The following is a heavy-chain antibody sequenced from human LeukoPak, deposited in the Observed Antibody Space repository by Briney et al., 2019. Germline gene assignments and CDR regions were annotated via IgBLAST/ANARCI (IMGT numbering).Heavy chain of an antibody. CDR3: AKETTYPYGDFES. V-gene: IGHV3-9*01. CDR1: ALTFDDYS. CDR2: ITWNSADI. D-gene: IGHD4-17*01. Sequence: GGSLRLSCAASALTFDDYSMHWVRQAPGKGLEWVSGITWNSADIGYAASVKGRFTISRDNAKNFLYLQMNSLRPEDTAFYYCAKETTYPYGDFESWGQGTLVTVSS. J-gene: IGHJ4*02.